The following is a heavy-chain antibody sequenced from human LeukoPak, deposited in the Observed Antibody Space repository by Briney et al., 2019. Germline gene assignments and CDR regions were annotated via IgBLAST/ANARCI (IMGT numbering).Heavy chain of an antibody. V-gene: IGHV1-2*02. CDR2: INPNSGGT. CDR3: ARDPYYYDSSGYPTDDY. Sequence: ASVKVSCKASGYTFTGYYMHWVRQAPGQGLEWMGWINPNSGGTNYAQKFQGRVTMTRDTSISTAYMELSRLRSDDTAVYYCARDPYYYDSSGYPTDDYWGQGTLVTVSS. D-gene: IGHD3-22*01. J-gene: IGHJ4*02. CDR1: GYTFTGYY.